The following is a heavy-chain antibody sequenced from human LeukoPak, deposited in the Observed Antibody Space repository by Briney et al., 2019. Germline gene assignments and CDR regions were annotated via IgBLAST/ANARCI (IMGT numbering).Heavy chain of an antibody. V-gene: IGHV4-59*01. D-gene: IGHD3-22*01. J-gene: IGHJ6*02. Sequence: SETLSLTCTVSGGSISSYYWSWIRQPPGKGLEGIGYIYYSGSTNYNPSLKSRVTISVDTSKNQFSLKLSSVTAADTAVYYCARASYYDSSGYYYDYYYYGMDVWGQGTTVTVSS. CDR2: IYYSGST. CDR3: ARASYYDSSGYYYDYYYYGMDV. CDR1: GGSISSYY.